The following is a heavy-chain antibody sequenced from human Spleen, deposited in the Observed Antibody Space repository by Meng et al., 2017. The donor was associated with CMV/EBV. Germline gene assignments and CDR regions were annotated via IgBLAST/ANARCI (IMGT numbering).Heavy chain of an antibody. D-gene: IGHD5-18*01. CDR3: ARDGRRYTYGHSRLDY. V-gene: IGHV4-4*02. CDR1: GDPIRNENG. J-gene: IGHJ4*02. CDR2: HDQGGST. Sequence: GDPIRNENGWEWIRQCEGGGLERIGEHDQGGSTNYRRSLKSRVTGSVDKSKNQFSLTLNSVTAADTAVYYCARDGRRYTYGHSRLDYWGQRTLVTVSS.